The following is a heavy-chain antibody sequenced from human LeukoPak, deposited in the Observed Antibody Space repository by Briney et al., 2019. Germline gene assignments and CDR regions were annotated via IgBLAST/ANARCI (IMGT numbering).Heavy chain of an antibody. CDR3: ARGGYYDSSGYYYRHYWFDP. Sequence: PSETLSLTCTVSGGSISSYYWSWIRQPPGKGLEWIGYIYYSGSTNYNPSLKSRVTISVDTSKNQFSLKLSSVTAADTAVYYCARGGYYDSSGYYYRHYWFDPWGQGTLVTVSS. CDR2: IYYSGST. V-gene: IGHV4-59*01. CDR1: GGSISSYY. J-gene: IGHJ5*02. D-gene: IGHD3-22*01.